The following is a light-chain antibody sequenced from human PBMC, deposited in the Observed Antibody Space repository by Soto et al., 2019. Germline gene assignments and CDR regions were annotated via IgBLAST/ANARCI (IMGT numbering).Light chain of an antibody. V-gene: IGLV2-23*01. CDR1: SSDVGAFNY. J-gene: IGLJ1*01. CDR2: RGT. Sequence: QSVLTQPASVSGSPGQAITISCSGTSSDVGAFNYVSWYQQHPGKAPKLMIYRGTKRPSGVSTRFSGSVSGNTASLTVSGLQAEDGAEYFCCSSAPESTYVFGTGTKVTVL. CDR3: CSSAPESTYV.